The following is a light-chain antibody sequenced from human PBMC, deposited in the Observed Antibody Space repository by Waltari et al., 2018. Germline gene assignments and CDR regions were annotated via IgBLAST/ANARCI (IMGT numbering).Light chain of an antibody. CDR2: KAA. CDR1: QSISNW. Sequence: DIQMTQSPSTLSASVGDRVTITCRASQSISNWFAWYQQKPGETPKLLIYKAASLESGVPSRFSGSGSGTEFTITISSLQPDDFATYYCQQYNSYSHTFGQGTKLEIK. J-gene: IGKJ2*01. CDR3: QQYNSYSHT. V-gene: IGKV1-5*03.